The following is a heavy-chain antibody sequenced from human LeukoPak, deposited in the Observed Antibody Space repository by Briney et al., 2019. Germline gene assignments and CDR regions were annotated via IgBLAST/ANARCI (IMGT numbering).Heavy chain of an antibody. CDR1: GGSISSYY. CDR3: ARARRYFDWLPPDY. J-gene: IGHJ4*02. Sequence: PSETLSLTCTVSGGSISSYYWSWIRQPPGKGLEWIGYIYYSGSTNYNPSLKSRVTISVDTSKNQFSLKLSSVTAADTAVYYCARARRYFDWLPPDYWGQGTLVTVSS. V-gene: IGHV4-59*01. CDR2: IYYSGST. D-gene: IGHD3-9*01.